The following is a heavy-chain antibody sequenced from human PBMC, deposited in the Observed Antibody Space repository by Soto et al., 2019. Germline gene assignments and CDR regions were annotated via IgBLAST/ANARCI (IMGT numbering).Heavy chain of an antibody. CDR2: INHSGST. CDR3: ARRINGIVRGQNFDY. CDR1: GGSFSGYY. D-gene: IGHD3-10*01. J-gene: IGHJ4*02. V-gene: IGHV4-34*01. Sequence: SETLSLTCAVYGGSFSGYYWSWIRQPPGKGLEWIGEINHSGSTNYNPSLKSRVTISVDTSKNQFSLKLSSVTAADTAVYYCARRINGIVRGQNFDYWGQGTLVTVS.